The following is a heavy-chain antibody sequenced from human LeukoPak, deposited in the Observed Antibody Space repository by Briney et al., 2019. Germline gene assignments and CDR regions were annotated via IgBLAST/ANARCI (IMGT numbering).Heavy chain of an antibody. V-gene: IGHV4-34*01. CDR3: ASPDYGGNFGAFDI. J-gene: IGHJ3*02. CDR1: GGSFSGYY. CDR2: INHSGST. Sequence: SETLSLTCAVYGGSFSGYYWSWIRQPPGKGLEWIGEINHSGSTNYNPSLNSRVTISVDTSKNQFSLKLSSVTAADTAVYYCASPDYGGNFGAFDIWGQGTMVTVSS. D-gene: IGHD4-23*01.